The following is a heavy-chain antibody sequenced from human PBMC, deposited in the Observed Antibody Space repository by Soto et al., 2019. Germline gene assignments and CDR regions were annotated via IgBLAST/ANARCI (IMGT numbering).Heavy chain of an antibody. J-gene: IGHJ4*02. CDR2: IDPSDSYT. D-gene: IGHD3-22*01. V-gene: IGHV5-10-1*01. CDR3: ARAFDSSGYYRLLDY. CDR1: GYSFTSYW. Sequence: GESLKISCKGSGYSFTSYWINWVRQMPGKGLEWMGRIDPSDSYTNYSPSFQGHVTISGDKSISTAYLQWSSLKASDTAMYYCARAFDSSGYYRLLDYWGQGTLVIVSS.